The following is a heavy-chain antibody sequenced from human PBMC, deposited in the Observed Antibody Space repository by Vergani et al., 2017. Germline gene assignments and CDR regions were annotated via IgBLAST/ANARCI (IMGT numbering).Heavy chain of an antibody. CDR2: IYYSGST. J-gene: IGHJ6*02. Sequence: QVQLQESGPGLVKPSETLSLTCTVSGGSISSYYWSWIRQPPGKGLEWIGYIYYSGSTNYNPSLKSRVTISVDTSKNQFSLKLSSVTAADTAVYYCARGNAGELILQNYYYYGMDVWGQGTTVTVSS. CDR1: GGSISSYY. D-gene: IGHD5-24*01. V-gene: IGHV4-59*01. CDR3: ARGNAGELILQNYYYYGMDV.